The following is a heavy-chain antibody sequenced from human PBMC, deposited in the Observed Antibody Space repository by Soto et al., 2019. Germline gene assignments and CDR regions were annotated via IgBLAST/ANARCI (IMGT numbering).Heavy chain of an antibody. Sequence: SETLSLTCAVYGGSFSGYYWSWIRQPPGKGLEWIGEINHSGSTNYNPSFKRRATISVDTSKNKFSLKLSSVTAADTAVYYCARVNWNYDYWGQGTLVTVSS. CDR2: INHSGST. D-gene: IGHD1-7*01. CDR3: ARVNWNYDY. J-gene: IGHJ4*02. V-gene: IGHV4-34*01. CDR1: GGSFSGYY.